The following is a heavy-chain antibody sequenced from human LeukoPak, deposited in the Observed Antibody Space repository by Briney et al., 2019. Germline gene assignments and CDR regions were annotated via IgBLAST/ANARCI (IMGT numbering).Heavy chain of an antibody. Sequence: SVKVSCKASGGTFSSYAISWVRQAPGQGLEWMGGIIPIFGTANYAQKFQGRVTITTDESTSTAYMELSSLRSEDTAVYYCARAGAAAGSFLDYWGQGTLVTVSS. V-gene: IGHV1-69*05. CDR1: GGTFSSYA. D-gene: IGHD6-13*01. CDR3: ARAGAAAGSFLDY. J-gene: IGHJ4*02. CDR2: IIPIFGTA.